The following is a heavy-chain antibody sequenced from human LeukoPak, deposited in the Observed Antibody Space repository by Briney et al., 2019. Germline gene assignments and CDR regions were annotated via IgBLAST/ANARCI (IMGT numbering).Heavy chain of an antibody. V-gene: IGHV3-30*18. CDR2: ISYDGSNK. Sequence: GGSLRLSCAASGFTFSSYGMHWVRQAPGKGLEWVAVISYDGSNKYYADSVKGRFTISRDNSKNTLYLQMNSLRAEDTAVYYCAKTGGGYQLLYWFDPWGQGTLVTVSS. J-gene: IGHJ5*02. CDR1: GFTFSSYG. D-gene: IGHD2-2*01. CDR3: AKTGGGYQLLYWFDP.